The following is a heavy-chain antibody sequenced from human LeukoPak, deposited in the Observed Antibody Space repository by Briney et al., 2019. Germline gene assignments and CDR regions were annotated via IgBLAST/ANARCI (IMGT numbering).Heavy chain of an antibody. J-gene: IGHJ4*02. CDR1: GFTFGSYW. D-gene: IGHD6-19*01. Sequence: GGSLRLSCAASGFTFGSYWMSWVRQAPGKGLEWVANINHDGSEEYYVDSVKGRFTISRDDAQNSLYLQMSSLTAEDTAVYYCARHRGSGWYYFDYWGQGTLVTVSS. V-gene: IGHV3-7*01. CDR2: INHDGSEE. CDR3: ARHRGSGWYYFDY.